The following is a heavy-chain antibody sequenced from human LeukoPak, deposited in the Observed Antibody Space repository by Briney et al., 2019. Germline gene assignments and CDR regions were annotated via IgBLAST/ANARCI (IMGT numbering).Heavy chain of an antibody. CDR2: IRYDGNDK. J-gene: IGHJ5*02. D-gene: IGHD3-10*01. CDR1: GFTFSYYG. Sequence: GGSLRLSCAASGFTFSYYGMHWVRQAPDKRLEWVAFIRYDGNDKFYAKSVKGRLSSSRDTSRNTLYLHMNSLRDEDTGVYYCAKDLMRDRWFGESWGQGTLVTVSS. V-gene: IGHV3-30*02. CDR3: AKDLMRDRWFGES.